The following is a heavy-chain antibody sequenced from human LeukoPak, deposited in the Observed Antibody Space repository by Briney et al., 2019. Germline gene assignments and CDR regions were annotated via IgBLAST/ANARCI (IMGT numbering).Heavy chain of an antibody. V-gene: IGHV3-30*01. Sequence: GGALRLSCAVSAFSFSTYDMNWVRQAPGKGLEGVAGISYYGSKKYYADSVKDRFTTTRDNSKNTLYLKMNSLRAEDTAVYYCARDSEDVAITIFGVAISHQRGTNYYIDVWGKGTTVTVSS. CDR3: ARDSEDVAITIFGVAISHQRGTNYYIDV. J-gene: IGHJ6*03. CDR2: ISYYGSKK. CDR1: AFSFSTYD. D-gene: IGHD3-3*01.